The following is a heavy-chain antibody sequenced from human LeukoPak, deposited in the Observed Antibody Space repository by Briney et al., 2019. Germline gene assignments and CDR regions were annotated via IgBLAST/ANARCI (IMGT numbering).Heavy chain of an antibody. Sequence: GGSLRLSCAPSGFKFSDCGMHWVRQAPGKGLEWVAFIWYDGSNKLYVDSVKGRFTISRDNSKNSIYLQMNSLRAEDTAVYYCARDRTRYLDQGGQGTLVTVSS. CDR2: IWYDGSNK. CDR1: GFKFSDCG. CDR3: ARDRTRYLDQ. D-gene: IGHD3/OR15-3a*01. J-gene: IGHJ4*02. V-gene: IGHV3-33*01.